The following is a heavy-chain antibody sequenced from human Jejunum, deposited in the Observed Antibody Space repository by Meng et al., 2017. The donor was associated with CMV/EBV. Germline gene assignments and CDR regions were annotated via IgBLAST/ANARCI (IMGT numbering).Heavy chain of an antibody. CDR1: GFTFSSYW. D-gene: IGHD1-26*01. Sequence: AFGFTFSSYWMHWVRQAPGKGLVWVSRINGDGNTTAYADSVQGRFTISRDNAQNTLYLQMNSLTAEDTGVYYCANTKYSGTYFDFWGQGTLVTVSS. CDR2: INGDGNTT. V-gene: IGHV3-74*01. CDR3: ANTKYSGTYFDF. J-gene: IGHJ4*02.